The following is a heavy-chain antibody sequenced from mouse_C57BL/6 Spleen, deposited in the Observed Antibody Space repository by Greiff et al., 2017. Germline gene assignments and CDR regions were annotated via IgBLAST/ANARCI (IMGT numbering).Heavy chain of an antibody. J-gene: IGHJ3*01. CDR2: IHPNSGST. D-gene: IGHD2-1*01. V-gene: IGHV1-64*01. Sequence: QVQLQQPGAELVKPGASVKLSCKASGYTFTSYWMHWVKQRPGQGLEWIGMIHPNSGSTNYNEKFKSKATLTVDKSSSTAYMQLSSLTSEDSAVYYCARVCYGNYVVFAYWGQGTLVTVSA. CDR1: GYTFTSYW. CDR3: ARVCYGNYVVFAY.